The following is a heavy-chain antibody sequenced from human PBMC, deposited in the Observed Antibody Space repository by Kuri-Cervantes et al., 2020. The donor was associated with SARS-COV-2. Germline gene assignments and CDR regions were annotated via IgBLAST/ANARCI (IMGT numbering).Heavy chain of an antibody. D-gene: IGHD2-2*01. CDR2: ISYDGSNK. J-gene: IGHJ3*02. CDR1: GFPFRRYA. CDR3: ARLSDIVVVPAAKKDDAFDI. V-gene: IGHV3-30-3*01. Sequence: GESLKIPCPSSGFPFRRYAMHWVRQAPGKGLEWVAVISYDGSNKYYADSVKGRFTISRDNGKNSLYLQMNSLRAEDTAVYYCARLSDIVVVPAAKKDDAFDIWGQGTMVTVSS.